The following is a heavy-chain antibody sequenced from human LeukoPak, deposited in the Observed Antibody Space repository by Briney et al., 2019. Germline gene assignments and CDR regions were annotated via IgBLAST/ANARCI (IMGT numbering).Heavy chain of an antibody. D-gene: IGHD1-26*01. CDR3: ARGGQWELLDFFDY. J-gene: IGHJ4*02. CDR1: GFTFSSYA. V-gene: IGHV3-30*04. CDR2: ISYDGSNK. Sequence: GGSPRLSCAASGFTFSSYAMHWVRQAPGKGLEWVAVISYDGSNKYYADSVKGRFTISRDNSKNTLYLQMNSLRAEDTAVYYCARGGQWELLDFFDYWGQGTLVTVSS.